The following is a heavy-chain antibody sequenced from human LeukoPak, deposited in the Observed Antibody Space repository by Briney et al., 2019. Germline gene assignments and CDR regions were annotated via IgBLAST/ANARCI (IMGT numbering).Heavy chain of an antibody. CDR3: ARDRGDGYILDAFDI. CDR1: GFTFSSYA. D-gene: IGHD5-24*01. J-gene: IGHJ3*02. CDR2: ISGSGGST. V-gene: IGHV3-23*01. Sequence: GGSLRLSCAASGFTFSSYAMSWVRQAPGKGLEWVSAISGSGGSTYYADSVKGRFTISRDNAKNSLYLQMNSLRAEDTAVYYCARDRGDGYILDAFDIWGQGTMVTVSS.